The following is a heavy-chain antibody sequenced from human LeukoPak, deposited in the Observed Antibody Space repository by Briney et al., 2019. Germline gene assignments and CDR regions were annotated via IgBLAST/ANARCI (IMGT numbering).Heavy chain of an antibody. Sequence: GGSLRLSCAASGFTFSSYAMSWARQAPGKGLEWVAFISNDGNNEYYSDSVKGRFTVSRDNSKNMLYLQMNSLRGEDTAVYYCAKGARYGPWDYWGRGTLLTVSS. D-gene: IGHD4-17*01. CDR2: ISNDGNNE. CDR1: GFTFSSYA. J-gene: IGHJ4*02. CDR3: AKGARYGPWDY. V-gene: IGHV3-30*18.